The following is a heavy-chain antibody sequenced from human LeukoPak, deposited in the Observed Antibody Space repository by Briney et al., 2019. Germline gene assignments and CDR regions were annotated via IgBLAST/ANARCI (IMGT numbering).Heavy chain of an antibody. CDR1: GGSISSYY. J-gene: IGHJ4*02. Sequence: SETLSLTCTVSGGSISSYYWGWIRQPPGKGLEWIGSIYHSGSTYYNPSLKSRVTISVDTSKNQFSLKLSSVTVADTAVYYCAREGGSRSSSAPLDYWGQGTLVTVSS. CDR3: AREGGSRSSSAPLDY. CDR2: IYHSGST. V-gene: IGHV4-38-2*02. D-gene: IGHD6-6*01.